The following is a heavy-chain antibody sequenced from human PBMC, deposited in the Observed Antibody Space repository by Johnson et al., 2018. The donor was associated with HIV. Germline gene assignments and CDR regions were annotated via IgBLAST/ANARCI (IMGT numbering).Heavy chain of an antibody. D-gene: IGHD1/OR15-1a*01. CDR1: GFTFSNYA. V-gene: IGHV3-30*04. J-gene: IGHJ3*02. CDR3: ARDLGNWDSPRSAFDI. CDR2: ISYDGSNK. Sequence: QVQLVESGGGVVRPGRSLRLSCAASGFTFSNYAMHWVRQAPGKGLAWVAVISYDGSNKYYADSVKGRFTISRDNSKNTLYLQMNSLRAEDTAVYYCARDLGNWDSPRSAFDIWGQGTMVTVSS.